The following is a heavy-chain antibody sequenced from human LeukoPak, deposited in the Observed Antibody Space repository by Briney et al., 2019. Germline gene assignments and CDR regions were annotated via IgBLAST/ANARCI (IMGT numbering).Heavy chain of an antibody. V-gene: IGHV3-11*06. Sequence: GGSLRLSCAASGFTFSDYYMSWIRQAPGKGLEWVSYISSSSNYTNYADSVKGRFTISRDNAKNSLYLQMNSLRAEDTAVYYCARGRATAGTPRFDYWGQGTLVTVSS. CDR3: ARGRATAGTPRFDY. D-gene: IGHD6-13*01. J-gene: IGHJ4*02. CDR2: ISSSSNYT. CDR1: GFTFSDYY.